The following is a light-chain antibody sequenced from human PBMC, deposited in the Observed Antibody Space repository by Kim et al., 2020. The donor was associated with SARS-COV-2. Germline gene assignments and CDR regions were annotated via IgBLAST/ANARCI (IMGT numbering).Light chain of an antibody. J-gene: IGKJ4*01. CDR3: MQALETPLT. CDR2: MVS. Sequence: PASISCRSSGRLLHLNGYTYLNWYLQKPGQSPQLLIYMVSSRASGVPDRFSGSGSGTDFTLNISSVEAEDVGIYYCMQALETPLTFGGGTKVDIK. CDR1: GRLLHLNGYTY. V-gene: IGKV2-28*01.